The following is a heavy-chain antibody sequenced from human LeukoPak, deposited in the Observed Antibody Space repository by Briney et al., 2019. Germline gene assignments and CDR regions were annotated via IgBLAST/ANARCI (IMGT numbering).Heavy chain of an antibody. CDR3: ARDGVNSGYDLDGDYFDY. D-gene: IGHD5-12*01. CDR2: ISGSGGST. J-gene: IGHJ4*02. V-gene: IGHV3-23*01. Sequence: GGSLRLSCAASGFTFGSYAMSWVRQTPGKGLEWVSAISGSGGSTYYADSVKGRFTISRDNAKNSLYLQMNSLRAEDTAVYYCARDGVNSGYDLDGDYFDYWGQGTLVTVSS. CDR1: GFTFGSYA.